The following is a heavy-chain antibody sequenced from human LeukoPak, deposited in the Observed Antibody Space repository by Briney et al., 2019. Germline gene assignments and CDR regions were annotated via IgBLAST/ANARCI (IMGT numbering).Heavy chain of an antibody. CDR2: MNPNSGNT. D-gene: IGHD4-17*01. CDR3: ARGSYYGDYPGY. V-gene: IGHV1-8*01. J-gene: IGHJ4*02. CDR1: GYTFTSYD. Sequence: ASAKVSCKASGYTFTSYDINWVRQATGQGLEWMGWMNPNSGNTGYAQKFQGRVTMTRNTSISTAYMELSSLRSEDTAVYYCARGSYYGDYPGYWGQGTLVTVSS.